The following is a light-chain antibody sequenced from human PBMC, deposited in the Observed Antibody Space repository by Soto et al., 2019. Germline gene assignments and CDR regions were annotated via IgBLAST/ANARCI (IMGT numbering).Light chain of an antibody. CDR3: QQYDYWLLLN. J-gene: IGKJ4*01. Sequence: EVVMTQSPATLSVSPGDKATLSCRASQSVSSHLAWYQQKPGQAPRLLIYGASTRASGVPARFSGSGSGTEFTLTISSLQSEDFAIYYCQQYDYWLLLNFGGGTKVDI. V-gene: IGKV3-15*01. CDR1: QSVSSH. CDR2: GAS.